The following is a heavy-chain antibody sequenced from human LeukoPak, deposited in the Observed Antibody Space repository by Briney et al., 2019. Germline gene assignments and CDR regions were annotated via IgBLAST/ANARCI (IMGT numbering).Heavy chain of an antibody. D-gene: IGHD5-18*01. J-gene: IGHJ4*02. Sequence: SETLSLTCTVSGGAISDYYWSWIRQPPGKGLEWIGSIYHSGSTYYNPSLKSRVTISVDTSKNQFSLKLSSVTAADTAVYYCARSLFGYSYGPLDYWGQGTLVTVSS. V-gene: IGHV4-38-2*02. CDR1: GGAISDYY. CDR2: IYHSGST. CDR3: ARSLFGYSYGPLDY.